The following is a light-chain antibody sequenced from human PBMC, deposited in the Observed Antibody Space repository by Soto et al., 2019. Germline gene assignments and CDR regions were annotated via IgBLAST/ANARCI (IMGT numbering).Light chain of an antibody. V-gene: IGLV2-14*01. CDR1: SNDIGTYEY. J-gene: IGLJ1*01. CDR2: GVN. CDR3: SSYTTGSTLPWV. Sequence: QSALAQPASVSGSPGQSITISCTGSSNDIGTYEYVSWHQHHPGRAPKPIIFGVNDRPSGISDRFSGSKSGNTASLTIFGLQLEDEAVYYCSSYTTGSTLPWVFGTGTKVTVL.